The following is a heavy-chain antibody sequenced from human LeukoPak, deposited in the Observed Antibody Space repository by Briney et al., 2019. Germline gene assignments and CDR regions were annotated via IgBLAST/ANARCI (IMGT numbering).Heavy chain of an antibody. V-gene: IGHV4-39*01. CDR3: GSGTYYQLDF. CDR2: IYYSGST. Sequence: SETLSLNCTVSGGSISSGSSYWGWIRQPPGKGLEWIGSIYYSGSTYYNPSLRSRVTIFVDTSKNQISLELNSVTAADTAVYYCGSGTYYQLDFWGQGTLATVSS. J-gene: IGHJ4*02. D-gene: IGHD3-10*01. CDR1: GGSISSGSSY.